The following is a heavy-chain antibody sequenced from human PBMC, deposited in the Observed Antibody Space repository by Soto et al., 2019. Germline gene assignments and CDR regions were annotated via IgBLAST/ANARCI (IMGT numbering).Heavy chain of an antibody. Sequence: WASVKVSCKASGYTFTSYDINWVRQATGQGLEGMGWMNPNSGNTGYAQKFQGRVTMTRNTSISTAYMELSSLRSEDTAVYYCAGGFRYYDSSGYYTYFFDYWGKGTLV. CDR1: GYTFTSYD. D-gene: IGHD3-22*01. CDR2: MNPNSGNT. CDR3: AGGFRYYDSSGYYTYFFDY. J-gene: IGHJ4*02. V-gene: IGHV1-8*01.